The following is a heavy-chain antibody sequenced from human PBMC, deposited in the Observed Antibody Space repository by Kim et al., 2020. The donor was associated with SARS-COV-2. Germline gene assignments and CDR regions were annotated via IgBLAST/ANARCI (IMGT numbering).Heavy chain of an antibody. J-gene: IGHJ4*02. CDR2: ISGSGGST. Sequence: GGSLRLSCAASGFTFSSYAMSWVRQAPGKGLEWVSAISGSGGSTYYADSVKGRFTISRDNSKNTLYLQMNSLRAEDTAVYYCAKRRRALGEMNYFDYWGQGTLVTVSS. CDR3: AKRRRALGEMNYFDY. CDR1: GFTFSSYA. V-gene: IGHV3-23*01.